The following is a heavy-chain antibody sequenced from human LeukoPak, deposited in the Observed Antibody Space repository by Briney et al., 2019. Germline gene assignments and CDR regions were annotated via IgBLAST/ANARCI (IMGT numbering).Heavy chain of an antibody. CDR3: AKDNPVCDY. CDR1: GFTFSNAW. D-gene: IGHD3-16*01. Sequence: GGSLRLSCAASGFTFSNAWMSWVRQAPGKGLEWVAFIRNDGSNKYYADSVKGRFTISRDDSKNTLYLQMHSLTSDDTALYYCAKDNPVCDYWGQGTLVTVSS. V-gene: IGHV3-30*02. J-gene: IGHJ4*02. CDR2: IRNDGSNK.